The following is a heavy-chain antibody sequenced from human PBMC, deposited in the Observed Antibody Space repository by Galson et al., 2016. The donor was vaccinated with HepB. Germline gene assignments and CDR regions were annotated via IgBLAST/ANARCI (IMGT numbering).Heavy chain of an antibody. CDR3: ARDLMREVPNEFWSGYFDYYGMDV. CDR1: GYTFTTYG. Sequence: SVKVSCKASGYTFTTYGISWVRQAPGQGLEWMGWISGYNGNTNYAQKFQGRVVMTTDTSTSTAYMERGSLRSDDTAVYYCARDLMREVPNEFWSGYFDYYGMDVWGQGTTVTVSS. J-gene: IGHJ6*02. CDR2: ISGYNGNT. D-gene: IGHD3-3*01. V-gene: IGHV1-18*04.